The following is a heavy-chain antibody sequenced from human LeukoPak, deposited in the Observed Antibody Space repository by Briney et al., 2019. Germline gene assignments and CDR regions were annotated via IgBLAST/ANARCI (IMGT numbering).Heavy chain of an antibody. CDR2: INPNSGGT. J-gene: IGHJ4*02. V-gene: IGHV1-2*06. CDR1: GYTFTGYY. Sequence: ASVKVSCKASGYTFTGYYMHWVRQAPGQGLEWMGRINPNSGGTNYAQKFQGRATMTRDTSISTAYMELSRLRSDDTAVYYCARSDQYCTNGVCYKGLWDYWGQGTLVTVSS. CDR3: ARSDQYCTNGVCYKGLWDY. D-gene: IGHD2-8*01.